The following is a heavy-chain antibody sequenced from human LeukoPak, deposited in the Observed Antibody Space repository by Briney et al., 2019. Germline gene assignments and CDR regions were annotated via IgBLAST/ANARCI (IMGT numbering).Heavy chain of an antibody. V-gene: IGHV4-59*01. Sequence: PSETLSLTCTVSGGSISSYFWSWIRQPPGKGLEWIGYIFYNGSTNYNPSLKSRVTISVDTSKNQSSLKLSSVTAADTAVYYCARYRYVYMDVWGKGTTVTVSS. J-gene: IGHJ6*03. CDR1: GGSISSYF. CDR2: IFYNGST. D-gene: IGHD3-16*01. CDR3: ARYRYVYMDV.